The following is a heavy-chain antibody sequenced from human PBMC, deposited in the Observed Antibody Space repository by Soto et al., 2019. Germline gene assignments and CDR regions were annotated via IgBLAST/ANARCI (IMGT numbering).Heavy chain of an antibody. CDR1: GFTFSSYA. V-gene: IGHV3-23*01. D-gene: IGHD2-2*01. J-gene: IGHJ6*02. Sequence: GGSLRLSCAASGFTFSSYAMGWVRQAPGKGLEWVSAISGSGGSTYYADSVKGRFTISRDNSKNTLYLQMNSLRAEDTAVYYCAKDTEYHIVVVPAAPRYYGMDVWGQGTTVTVSS. CDR2: ISGSGGST. CDR3: AKDTEYHIVVVPAAPRYYGMDV.